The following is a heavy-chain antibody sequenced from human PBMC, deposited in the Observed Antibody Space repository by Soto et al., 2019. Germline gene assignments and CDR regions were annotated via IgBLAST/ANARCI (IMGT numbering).Heavy chain of an antibody. J-gene: IGHJ5*02. D-gene: IGHD3-10*01. CDR2: INHSGST. Sequence: SETLSLTCAVYGGSFSGYYWSWIRQPPGKGLEWIGEINHSGSTNYNPSLKSRVTISVDTSKNQFSLKLSSVTAADTAVYYCASVVLIELCFGRQKWFDPWGQGTLVTVSS. CDR3: ASVVLIELCFGRQKWFDP. V-gene: IGHV4-34*01. CDR1: GGSFSGYY.